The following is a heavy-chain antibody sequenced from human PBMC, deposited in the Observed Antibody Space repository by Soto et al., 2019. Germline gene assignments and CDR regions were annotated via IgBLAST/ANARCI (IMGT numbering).Heavy chain of an antibody. Sequence: ASVKVSCKASGYTFTSYYMHWVRQAPGQGLEWMGIINPSGGSTSYAQKFQGRVTMTRDTSTSTVYMELSSLRSEDTAVYYCAREGIVGATFHGLDVWGQGTMVTVAS. CDR3: AREGIVGATFHGLDV. V-gene: IGHV1-46*01. CDR2: INPSGGST. D-gene: IGHD1-26*01. CDR1: GYTFTSYY. J-gene: IGHJ6*02.